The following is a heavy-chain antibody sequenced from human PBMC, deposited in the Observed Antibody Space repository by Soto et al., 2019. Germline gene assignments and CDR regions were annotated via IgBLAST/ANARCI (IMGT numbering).Heavy chain of an antibody. Sequence: ASVKVSCKASGYTFTSYGISWVRQAPGQGLEWMGWISAYNGNTNYAQKLQGRVTMTTDTSTSTAYMELRSLRSDDTAVYYCAREVVPAARPIHFDYWGQGTLVTVSS. CDR1: GYTFTSYG. J-gene: IGHJ4*02. CDR2: ISAYNGNT. D-gene: IGHD2-2*01. V-gene: IGHV1-18*01. CDR3: AREVVPAARPIHFDY.